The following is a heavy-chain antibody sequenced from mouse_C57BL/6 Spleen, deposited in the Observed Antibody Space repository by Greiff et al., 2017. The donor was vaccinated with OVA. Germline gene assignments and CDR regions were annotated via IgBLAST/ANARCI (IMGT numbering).Heavy chain of an antibody. CDR1: GFTFSSYG. V-gene: IGHV5-6*01. D-gene: IGHD1-1*01. CDR3: GRQGTAVVAFAY. J-gene: IGHJ2*01. CDR2: ISSGGSYT. Sequence: EVHLVESGGDLVKPGGSLKLSCAASGFTFSSYGMSWVRQTPDKRLEWVATISSGGSYTYYPDSVKGRFTISRDNAKNTLYLQMSSLKSEDTAMYYCGRQGTAVVAFAYWGQGTTLTVSS.